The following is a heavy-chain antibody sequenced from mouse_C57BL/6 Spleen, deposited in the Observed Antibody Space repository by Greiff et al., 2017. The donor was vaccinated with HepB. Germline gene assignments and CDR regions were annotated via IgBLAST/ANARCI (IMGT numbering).Heavy chain of an antibody. CDR1: GYTFTSYW. J-gene: IGHJ1*03. CDR2: IDPSDSYT. V-gene: IGHV1-69*01. Sequence: QVQLKQPGAELVMPGASVKLSCKASGYTFTSYWMHWVKQRPGQGLEWIGEIDPSDSYTNYNQKFKGKSTLTVDKSSSTAYMQLSSLTSEDSAVYYCARSNYYGSSVGGYFDVWGTGTTVTVSS. D-gene: IGHD1-1*01. CDR3: ARSNYYGSSVGGYFDV.